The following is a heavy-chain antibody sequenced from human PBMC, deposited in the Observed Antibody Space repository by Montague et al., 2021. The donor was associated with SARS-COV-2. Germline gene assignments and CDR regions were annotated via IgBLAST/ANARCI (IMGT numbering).Heavy chain of an antibody. D-gene: IGHD3-3*01. CDR1: GGSISSSSYY. CDR3: ARKASRGITSFGVVTASYYFDY. V-gene: IGHV4-39*01. Sequence: SETLSLTCTVSGGSISSSSYYWGWIRQPPGKGLEWIGGIYYSGSTYYNPSLKSRVTISVDTSKNQFSLKLSSVTAADTAVYYCARKASRGITSFGVVTASYYFDYWGQGTLVTGSS. CDR2: IYYSGST. J-gene: IGHJ4*02.